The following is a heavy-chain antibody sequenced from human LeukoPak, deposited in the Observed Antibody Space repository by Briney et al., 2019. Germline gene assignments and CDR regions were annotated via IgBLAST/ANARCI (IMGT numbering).Heavy chain of an antibody. CDR1: GFTFSNYG. D-gene: IGHD3-22*01. J-gene: IGHJ4*02. V-gene: IGHV3-23*01. CDR3: AKLQDFYDNSGYSYFDN. CDR2: ITGNALNT. Sequence: GGSLRLSCAASGFTFSNYGMSWVRQAPGKGLEWVSSITGNALNTYQADFIKGRFTISRDDSKNTLYLHLSSLRVEDTAVYYCAKLQDFYDNSGYSYFDNWGQGTLVTVSS.